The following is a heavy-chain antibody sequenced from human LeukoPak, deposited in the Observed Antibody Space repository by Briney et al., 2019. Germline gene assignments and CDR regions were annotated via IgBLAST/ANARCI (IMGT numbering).Heavy chain of an antibody. CDR2: INPNSGGT. CDR1: GYTFTGYY. J-gene: IGHJ4*02. V-gene: IGHV1-2*02. CDR3: ARQVVPAAIFDY. D-gene: IGHD2-2*01. Sequence: ASVKVPCKASGYTFTGYYMHWVRQAPGQGLEWMGWINPNSGGTNYAQKFQGRVTMTRDTSISTAYMELSRLRSDDTAVYYCARQVVPAAIFDYWGQGTLVTVSS.